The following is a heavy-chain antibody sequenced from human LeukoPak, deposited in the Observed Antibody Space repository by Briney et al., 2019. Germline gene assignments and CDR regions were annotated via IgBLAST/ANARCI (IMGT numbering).Heavy chain of an antibody. CDR2: IYNSGSA. V-gene: IGHV4-59*01. CDR1: AGSIRAYY. Sequence: SPCLSPTRTLSAGSIRAYYWSWIRHPPRKGLEWIGYIYNSGSANYNPSVQSRVTILIDTSKKQFSLKVSSVTAADTAVYYCAREAAVGTGSFDYWGQGTLVTVSS. J-gene: IGHJ4*02. CDR3: AREAAVGTGSFDY. D-gene: IGHD6-13*01.